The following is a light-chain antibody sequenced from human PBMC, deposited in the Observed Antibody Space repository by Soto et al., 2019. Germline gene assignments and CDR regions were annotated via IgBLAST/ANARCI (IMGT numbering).Light chain of an antibody. CDR1: QSVSSSY. CDR3: KQYGSSSWT. CDR2: GAS. J-gene: IGKJ1*01. Sequence: EIVLTQSPGTLSLSPGERATLSCRASQSVSSSYLAWYQQKPGQAPRLLIYGASSRATGIPDRFSGSGSGTDFTLTISRLEPEDFAVYYCKQYGSSSWTFGQGTQVDIK. V-gene: IGKV3-20*01.